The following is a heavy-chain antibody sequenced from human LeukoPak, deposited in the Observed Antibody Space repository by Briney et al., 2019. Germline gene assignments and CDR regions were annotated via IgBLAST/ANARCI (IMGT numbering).Heavy chain of an antibody. J-gene: IGHJ4*02. CDR2: RSKANSYAT. D-gene: IGHD6-13*01. V-gene: IGHV3-73*01. Sequence: GGSLKLSCAASGFTFSGSAIHWVRQASGKGLEWVGRRSKANSYATAYAASVKGRFTISRDDSKNTAYLQMNSLKSEDTAVYYCTRHTIAAAGTAGDYWGRGTLVTVSS. CDR1: GFTFSGSA. CDR3: TRHTIAAAGTAGDY.